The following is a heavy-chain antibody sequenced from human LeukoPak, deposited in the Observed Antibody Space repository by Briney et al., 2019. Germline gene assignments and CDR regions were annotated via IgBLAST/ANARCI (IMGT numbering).Heavy chain of an antibody. CDR1: GGSISSGSYY. V-gene: IGHV4-61*02. J-gene: IGHJ5*02. CDR2: IYTSGST. CDR3: ARSATVTTFWFDP. Sequence: SETLSLTCTVSGGSISSGSYYWSWIRQPAGKGLEWIGRIYTSGSTNYNPSLKSRVTISVDTSKNQFSLKLSSVTAADTAVYYCARSATVTTFWFDPWGQGTLVTVSS. D-gene: IGHD4-17*01.